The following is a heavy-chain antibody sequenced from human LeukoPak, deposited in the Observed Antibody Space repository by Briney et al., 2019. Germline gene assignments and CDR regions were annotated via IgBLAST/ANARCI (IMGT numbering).Heavy chain of an antibody. CDR3: ARAPAVVVPAAISHYYYYMDV. D-gene: IGHD2-2*02. Sequence: GGSLRLSCAASGFTFSSYSMNWVRQAPGKGLEWVSSISSSSSYIYYADSVKGRFTISRDNAKNSLYLQMNSLRAEDTAVYYCARAPAVVVPAAISHYYYYMDVWGKGTTVTVSS. V-gene: IGHV3-21*01. J-gene: IGHJ6*03. CDR1: GFTFSSYS. CDR2: ISSSSSYI.